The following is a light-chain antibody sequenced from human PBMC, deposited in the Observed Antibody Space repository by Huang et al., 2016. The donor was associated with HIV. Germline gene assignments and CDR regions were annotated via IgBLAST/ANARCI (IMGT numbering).Light chain of an antibody. CDR3: QQSYSSHT. CDR1: RSINSH. CDR2: GAS. J-gene: IGKJ5*01. Sequence: DIQMTQSPSSLSASVGDTVTITCRASRSINSHLNWYQQRPGRAPTLLIYGASNLQSGVPSRFRGGGSATDYTLRISSLQPEDFATYFCQQSYSSHTFGQGTRLEIK. V-gene: IGKV1-39*01.